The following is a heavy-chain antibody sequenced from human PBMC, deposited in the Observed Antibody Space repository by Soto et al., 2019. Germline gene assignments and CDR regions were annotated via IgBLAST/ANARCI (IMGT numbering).Heavy chain of an antibody. Sequence: QVQLQESGPGLVKPSQTLSLTCTVSGGSINSGGYYWSWIRQHPGKGLEWIGYIYNSGSTYYNPSLKRRVTISVYPSKNQFSLKLSSVTAADTAVYCCARGITMVRGVIHTPYFDYWGQGTLVTVSS. CDR3: ARGITMVRGVIHTPYFDY. D-gene: IGHD3-10*01. V-gene: IGHV4-31*03. CDR2: IYNSGST. J-gene: IGHJ4*02. CDR1: GGSINSGGYY.